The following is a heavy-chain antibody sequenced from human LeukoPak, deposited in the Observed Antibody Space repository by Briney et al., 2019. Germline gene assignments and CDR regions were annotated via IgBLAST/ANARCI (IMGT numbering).Heavy chain of an antibody. CDR3: ARDGVPRGIIFDF. Sequence: GGSLRLSCGASGLTYSSHWMHWVRQAPGRGLEWVASIKYDGCEIFYVDSVKGRFTISRDNAKNSLNLQMSSLRAEDTAVYYCARDGVPRGIIFDFWGQGTLVTVSP. CDR1: GLTYSSHW. J-gene: IGHJ4*02. D-gene: IGHD2-2*01. V-gene: IGHV3-7*01. CDR2: IKYDGCEI.